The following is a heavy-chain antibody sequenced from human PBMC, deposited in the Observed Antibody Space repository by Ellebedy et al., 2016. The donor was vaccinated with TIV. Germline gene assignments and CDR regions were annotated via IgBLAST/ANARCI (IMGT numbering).Heavy chain of an antibody. CDR1: GYSLTELS. CDR2: FDPENAET. V-gene: IGHV1-24*01. J-gene: IGHJ3*02. CDR3: ATALGGPLDAFEI. D-gene: IGHD3-16*01. Sequence: ASVKVSCXVSGYSLTELSMHWVRQAPGKGLEWVGGFDPENAETTYAQGFQGRVTMTEDTSVETAYMEMSNLRSEDTAVYYCATALGGPLDAFEIWGQGTMVIVAS.